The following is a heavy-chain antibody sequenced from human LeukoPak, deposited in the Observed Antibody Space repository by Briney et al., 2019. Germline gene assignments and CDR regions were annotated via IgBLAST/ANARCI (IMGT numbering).Heavy chain of an antibody. J-gene: IGHJ3*02. V-gene: IGHV3-48*01. CDR1: GFTFSSYS. Sequence: GGSLRLSCAASGFTFSSYSMNWVRQAPGKGLEWVSYISSSSSTIYYADSVKGRFTISRDNAKNSLYLQMNSLRAEDTAVYYCARDKRWYGYIDASDIWGQGTMVTVSS. D-gene: IGHD4-23*01. CDR2: ISSSSSTI. CDR3: ARDKRWYGYIDASDI.